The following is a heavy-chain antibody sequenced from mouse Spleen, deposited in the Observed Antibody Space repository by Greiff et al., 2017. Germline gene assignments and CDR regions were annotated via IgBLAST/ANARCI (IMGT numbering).Heavy chain of an antibody. CDR2: IHPNSGST. J-gene: IGHJ4*01. Sequence: VQLQQPGAELVKPGASVKLSCKASGYTFTSYWMHWVKQRPGQGLEWIGMIHPNSGSTNYNEKFKSKATLTVDKSSSTAYMQLSSLTSEDSAVYYCARCDGRYAMDYWGQGTSVTVSS. CDR1: GYTFTSYW. CDR3: ARCDGRYAMDY. V-gene: IGHV1-64*01. D-gene: IGHD2-3*01.